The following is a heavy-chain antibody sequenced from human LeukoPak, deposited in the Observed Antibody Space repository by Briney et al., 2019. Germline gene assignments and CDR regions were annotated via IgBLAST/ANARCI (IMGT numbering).Heavy chain of an antibody. CDR1: GGSFSGYY. CDR2: INHSGST. CDR3: ARQYTMGSFDY. J-gene: IGHJ4*02. Sequence: PSETLSLTCAVYGGSFSGYYWSWIRQPPGKGLEWIGEINHSGSTNYNPSLKSRVTISVDTSKNQFSLKLSSVTAADTAVYYCARQYTMGSFDYWGQGTLVTVSS. V-gene: IGHV4-34*01. D-gene: IGHD3-10*01.